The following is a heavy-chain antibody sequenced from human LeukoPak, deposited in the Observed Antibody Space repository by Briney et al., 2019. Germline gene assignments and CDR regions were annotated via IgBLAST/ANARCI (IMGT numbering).Heavy chain of an antibody. D-gene: IGHD3-16*01. CDR3: ARDRWGRRPDAFDI. V-gene: IGHV3-53*01. CDR2: IYSDGTT. J-gene: IGHJ3*02. CDR1: GFTVSSNY. Sequence: GGSLRLSCAASGFTVSSNYMSWVRQAPGKGLEWVSVIYSDGTTYYADSVKGRFTISRDNSKNTLYLQMNSLRAEDTAVYYCARDRWGRRPDAFDIWGQGTMVTVSS.